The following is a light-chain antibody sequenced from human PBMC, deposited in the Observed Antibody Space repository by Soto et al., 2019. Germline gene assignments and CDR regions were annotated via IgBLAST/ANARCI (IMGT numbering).Light chain of an antibody. V-gene: IGLV2-14*01. J-gene: IGLJ2*01. Sequence: QSALTQPASVSGSPGQSITISCTGTSSDVGGYNYDSWYQQHPGKAPKLMIYDVSNRPSGVSNRFSGSKSGNTASLTISGLQAEDEADYYCSSYTSSSTVVVFGGGTKLTVL. CDR2: DVS. CDR1: SSDVGGYNY. CDR3: SSYTSSSTVVV.